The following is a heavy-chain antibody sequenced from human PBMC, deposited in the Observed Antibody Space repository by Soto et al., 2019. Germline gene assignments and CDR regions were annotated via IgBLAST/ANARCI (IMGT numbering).Heavy chain of an antibody. J-gene: IGHJ4*01. D-gene: IGHD3-16*01. Sequence: QVQLVQSGAEVKKPGASVKVSCKASGYTFTSYDINWVRQATGQGLEWMGWMNPNSGNTGYAQKFQGRVTMTRNTSIRTAYMELSSLRSEDSAVYYCARANYVWGSSRVDYWGQGTLVTVSS. V-gene: IGHV1-8*01. CDR3: ARANYVWGSSRVDY. CDR1: GYTFTSYD. CDR2: MNPNSGNT.